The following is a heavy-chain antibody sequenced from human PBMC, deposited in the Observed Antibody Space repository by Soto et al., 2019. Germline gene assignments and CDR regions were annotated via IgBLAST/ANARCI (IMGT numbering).Heavy chain of an antibody. D-gene: IGHD3-3*01. V-gene: IGHV4-61*01. CDR2: VYYSGST. CDR1: GGSVSSGSHY. J-gene: IGHJ4*02. CDR3: ARGHDFWSGFSYFDY. Sequence: QVQLQESGPGLVKPSETLSLTCTVSGGSVSSGSHYWSWIRQPPGKRLEWVGYVYYSGSTNYNPTLQSRVTISVDTSKNQFSLKLNSVTAADTDVYYCARGHDFWSGFSYFDYWGQGTLVTVSS.